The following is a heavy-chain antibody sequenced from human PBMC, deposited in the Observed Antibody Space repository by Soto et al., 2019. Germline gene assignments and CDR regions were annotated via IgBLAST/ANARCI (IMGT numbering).Heavy chain of an antibody. D-gene: IGHD3-16*01. Sequence: QVQLVQSGPEGKKPGASVNVSCKTSGYAFSSYGITWVRQAPGQGLEWMGWISAYNGNRNYAQKFLDRVTMTTDPSTSVAYMELRGLRSDDTSVYYCARVAGGVLPGPCDIWGQGTTVNVSA. CDR3: ARVAGGVLPGPCDI. CDR2: ISAYNGNR. CDR1: GYAFSSYG. J-gene: IGHJ3*02. V-gene: IGHV1-18*04.